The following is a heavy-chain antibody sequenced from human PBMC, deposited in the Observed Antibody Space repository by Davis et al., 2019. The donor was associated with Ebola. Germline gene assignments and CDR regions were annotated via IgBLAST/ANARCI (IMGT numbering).Heavy chain of an antibody. J-gene: IGHJ2*01. CDR3: ARRRSTIGDFDF. CDR1: GYSFNNYW. CDR2: IYPDDSDT. V-gene: IGHV5-51*01. Sequence: KVSCKASGYSFNNYWIDWMRQMPGKGLEWVGIIYPDDSDTIYRPSFQGQVTISADKSTSTAYLQWSSLKASDTAMYYCARRRSTIGDFDFWGRGTLVTVSS. D-gene: IGHD5-24*01.